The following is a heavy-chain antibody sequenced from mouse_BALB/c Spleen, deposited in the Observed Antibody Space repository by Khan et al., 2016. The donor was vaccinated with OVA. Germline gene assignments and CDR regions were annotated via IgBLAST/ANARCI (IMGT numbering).Heavy chain of an antibody. D-gene: IGHD2-1*01. J-gene: IGHJ1*01. Sequence: QIQLVQSGPELKKPGETVKISCKASGYTFTNYGMNWVKQAPGKGLKWMGWINTYTGEPTYGDDLKGRFAFSLETSASTAYLQINNLKNEDTATYFGARVGNYWYFEVWGAGTTVTVSS. V-gene: IGHV9-3-1*01. CDR1: GYTFTNYG. CDR3: ARVGNYWYFEV. CDR2: INTYTGEP.